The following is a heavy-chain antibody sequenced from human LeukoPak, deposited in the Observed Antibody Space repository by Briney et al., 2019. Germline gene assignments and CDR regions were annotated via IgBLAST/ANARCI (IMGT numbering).Heavy chain of an antibody. CDR2: IYTSGST. J-gene: IGHJ4*02. CDR1: SGSISSGSYY. Sequence: PSQTLSLTCTVSSGSISSGSYYWSWIRQPAGKGLEWIGRIYTSGSTNYNPSLKSRVTISVDTSKNQFSLKLSSVTAADTAVYYCARVGNYYDSSGHYLFDYWGQGTLVTVSS. CDR3: ARVGNYYDSSGHYLFDY. V-gene: IGHV4-61*02. D-gene: IGHD3-22*01.